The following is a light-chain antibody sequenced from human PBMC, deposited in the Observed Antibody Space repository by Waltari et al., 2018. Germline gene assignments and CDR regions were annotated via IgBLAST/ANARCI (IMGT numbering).Light chain of an antibody. Sequence: EIVLTQSPATLSLSPGESATLSCRASQSIDSYLAWYLQKPGQAPRLLIFDASNRATGIPARFSGSGFGTDFTLTISSLEPEDFGVYYCQQRSNWPPTFGQGTRLEIK. CDR2: DAS. V-gene: IGKV3-11*01. CDR1: QSIDSY. J-gene: IGKJ5*01. CDR3: QQRSNWPPT.